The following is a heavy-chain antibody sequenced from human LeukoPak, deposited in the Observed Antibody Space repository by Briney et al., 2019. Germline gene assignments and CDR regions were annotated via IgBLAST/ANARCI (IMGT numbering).Heavy chain of an antibody. CDR1: GFTFSDYY. V-gene: IGHV3-11*03. Sequence: LGGSLRLSCAASGFTFSDYYMSWIRQAPGKGLEWVSYISSSSSYTNYADSVKGRFTISRDNAKNSLYLQMNSLRAEDTAVYYCVRVRGANYYYYYGMDVWGQGTTVTVSS. CDR2: ISSSSSYT. CDR3: VRVRGANYYYYYGMDV. J-gene: IGHJ6*02. D-gene: IGHD3-10*01.